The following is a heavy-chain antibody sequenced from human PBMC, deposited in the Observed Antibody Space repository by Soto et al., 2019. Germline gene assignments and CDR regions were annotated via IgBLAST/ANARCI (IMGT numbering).Heavy chain of an antibody. Sequence: AASVKVSCKASGGTFSSYAISWVRQAPGQGLEWMGGIIPIFGTANYAQKFQGRVTITADESTSTAYMELSSLRSEDTAVYYCARDLKPSQTPRAFDIWGQGTMVTVSS. V-gene: IGHV1-69*13. CDR2: IIPIFGTA. CDR3: ARDLKPSQTPRAFDI. CDR1: GGTFSSYA. J-gene: IGHJ3*02.